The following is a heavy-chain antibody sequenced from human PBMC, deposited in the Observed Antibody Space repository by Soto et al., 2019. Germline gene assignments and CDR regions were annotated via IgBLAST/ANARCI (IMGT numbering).Heavy chain of an antibody. V-gene: IGHV3-48*02. Sequence: GGSLRLSCTASGFTFNTYNMNWVRQAPGKGLEWVSYISSSSYTIKYADSVEGRFTVSRDNGKKSLYLQMNSLRDEDTAVYFCAREISLSAGSYFDYWGQGTLVTV. CDR3: AREISLSAGSYFDY. J-gene: IGHJ4*02. CDR1: GFTFNTYN. CDR2: ISSSSYTI. D-gene: IGHD3-10*01.